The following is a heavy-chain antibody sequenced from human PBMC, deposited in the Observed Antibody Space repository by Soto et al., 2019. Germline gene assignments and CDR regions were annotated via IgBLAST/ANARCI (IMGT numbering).Heavy chain of an antibody. V-gene: IGHV3-33*01. CDR3: ARESPGYGMDV. CDR2: IWYDGSNK. CDR1: GFTFSSYG. Sequence: QVQLVESGGGVVQPGRSLRLSCAASGFTFSSYGMHWVRQAPAKGLEWVAVIWYDGSNKYYADSVKGRFTISRDNSKNTLYLQMNSLRAEDTAVYYCARESPGYGMDVWGQGTTVTVSS. J-gene: IGHJ6*02.